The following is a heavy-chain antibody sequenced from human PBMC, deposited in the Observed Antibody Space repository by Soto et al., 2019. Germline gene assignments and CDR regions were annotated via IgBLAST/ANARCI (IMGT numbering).Heavy chain of an antibody. D-gene: IGHD6-6*01. Sequence: EVQLVESGGGLVQPGGSLRLSCAASGFTFSSYYMSWVRQAQGKGLEWVANVNGDGSEKYYVDSVKGRFTVSRDNAKNSLYLQMTSLRAEDTAVYYCARTPRLLDSWGQGTLVTVSS. CDR2: VNGDGSEK. CDR1: GFTFSSYY. J-gene: IGHJ4*02. V-gene: IGHV3-7*01. CDR3: ARTPRLLDS.